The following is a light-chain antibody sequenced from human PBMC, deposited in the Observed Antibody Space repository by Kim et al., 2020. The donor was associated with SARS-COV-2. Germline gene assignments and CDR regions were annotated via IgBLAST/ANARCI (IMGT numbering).Light chain of an antibody. Sequence: QAGLTQPPSVSKGLRQTATLTCTANSNDVGYDGVAWLQQHQGHPPKLLSHRNNNRPSGISERFSASRSGNTASLTITGLQPEDEADYYCSAWDNSLSVWVFGGGTQLTVL. V-gene: IGLV10-54*01. CDR1: SNDVGYDG. CDR3: SAWDNSLSVWV. CDR2: RNN. J-gene: IGLJ3*02.